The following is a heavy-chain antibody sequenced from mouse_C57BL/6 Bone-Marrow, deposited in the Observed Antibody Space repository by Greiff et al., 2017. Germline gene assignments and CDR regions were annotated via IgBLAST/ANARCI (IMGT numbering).Heavy chain of an antibody. CDR2: IDPEDGET. CDR3: ARYFRYYGSSYYFDY. Sequence: VQLQQSGAELVKPGASVKLSCTASGFNIKDYYMHWVKQRTEQGLEWIGRIDPEDGETKYAPKFKGKDTITADTSSNTAFLQLSSLTSEDTAVYYCARYFRYYGSSYYFDYWGQGTTLTVSS. V-gene: IGHV14-2*01. J-gene: IGHJ2*01. D-gene: IGHD1-1*01. CDR1: GFNIKDYY.